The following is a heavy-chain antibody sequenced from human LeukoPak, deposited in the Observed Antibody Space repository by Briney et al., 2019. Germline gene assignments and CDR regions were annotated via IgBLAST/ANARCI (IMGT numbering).Heavy chain of an antibody. D-gene: IGHD2-2*01. CDR2: ISSSSSYI. CDR1: GFTFSSYS. V-gene: IGHV3-21*04. J-gene: IGHJ4*02. Sequence: GGSLRLSCAASGFTFSSYSMNWVRQAPGKGLEWVSSISSSSSYIYYADSVKGRFTISRDNSKNTVYLQMNSLRAEDTAVYCCAKDPYGTRYFDYWGQGTLVTVSS. CDR3: AKDPYGTRYFDY.